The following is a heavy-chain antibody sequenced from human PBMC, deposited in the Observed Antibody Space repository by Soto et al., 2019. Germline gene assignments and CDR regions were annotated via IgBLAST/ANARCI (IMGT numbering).Heavy chain of an antibody. CDR1: GFTLSDHS. CDR2: SSNSGSFT. J-gene: IGHJ4*02. CDR3: VKSGDNYNLLDY. V-gene: IGHV3-11*06. Sequence: GGSLRLSCAASGFTLSDHSMSWIRQAPGKGLEWIGYSSNSGSFTRCADSVKGRFSISRENAKSSLYLQISSLRGDDTATYYCVKSGDNYNLLDYWGQGTPVTVSS. D-gene: IGHD1-1*01.